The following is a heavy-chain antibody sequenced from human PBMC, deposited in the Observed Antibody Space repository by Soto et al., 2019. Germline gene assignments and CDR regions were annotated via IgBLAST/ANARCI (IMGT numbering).Heavy chain of an antibody. CDR1: GYTLTELS. D-gene: IGHD1-1*01. Sequence: ASVKVSCKVSGYTLTELSMHWVRQAPGKGLEWMGGFDPEDGETIYAQKFQGRVTMTEDTSTDTAYMELSSLRSEDTAVYYCATSQLELSPYYYYGMDVWDQGTTVTVSS. CDR3: ATSQLELSPYYYYGMDV. J-gene: IGHJ6*02. V-gene: IGHV1-24*01. CDR2: FDPEDGET.